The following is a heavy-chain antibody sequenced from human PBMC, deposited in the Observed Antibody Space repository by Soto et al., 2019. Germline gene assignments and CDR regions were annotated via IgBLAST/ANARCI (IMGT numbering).Heavy chain of an antibody. D-gene: IGHD4-17*01. Sequence: QVQLQESGPGLVKPSQTLSLTCTLSGVSITSGAYYWTWVRQHPGKGLEWIGYIYYNGNTYFSPSLKSRLTISIDTSMNQFSLKLSSVTAADTAMYYCARARLRAVYAFDFWGQGTMVTVSS. CDR3: ARARLRAVYAFDF. V-gene: IGHV4-31*03. CDR1: GVSITSGAYY. CDR2: IYYNGNT. J-gene: IGHJ3*01.